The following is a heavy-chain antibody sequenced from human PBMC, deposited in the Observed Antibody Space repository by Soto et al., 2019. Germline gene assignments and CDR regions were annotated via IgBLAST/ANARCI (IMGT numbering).Heavy chain of an antibody. V-gene: IGHV3-30-3*01. CDR1: GFAFSNYA. Sequence: QVQLVESGGGVVQPGRSLRLSCAASGFAFSNYAMHWVRQAPGKGLYWVAVVSFDGSDKYYADSVKGRFTSFRDNSQKTLSLQMNSLRAGDTAVYHGVRGDAYGDYNPKFESWGQGPLVPVSS. CDR3: VRGDAYGDYNPKFES. CDR2: VSFDGSDK. D-gene: IGHD4-17*01. J-gene: IGHJ5*01.